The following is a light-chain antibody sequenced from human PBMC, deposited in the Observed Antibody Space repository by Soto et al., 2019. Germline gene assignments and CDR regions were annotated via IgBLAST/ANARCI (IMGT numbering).Light chain of an antibody. CDR1: QSVSGN. CDR2: GAS. V-gene: IGKV3-15*01. Sequence: EIVMTQSPATLSVSPGKRATLSCRASQSVSGNLAWYQQKPGQAPRLLIYGASTRATGIPARFSGSGSGTEFTLSIGSLQSEDFAVYYCQQYNNWPPGFGPGTKVDIK. CDR3: QQYNNWPPG. J-gene: IGKJ3*01.